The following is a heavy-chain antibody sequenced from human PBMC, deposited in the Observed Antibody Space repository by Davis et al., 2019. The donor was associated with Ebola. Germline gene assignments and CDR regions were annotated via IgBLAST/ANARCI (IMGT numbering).Heavy chain of an antibody. V-gene: IGHV3-23*01. Sequence: GESLKISCAASGFIFSSYAMSWVRQAPGKGLEWVSSISVRSITYHADSVKGRFTISRDNSKNTLYLQMNSLRAEDTAVYYCAKSPPLVVVAATLFDYWGQGTLVTVPS. CDR2: ISVRSIT. CDR3: AKSPPLVVVAATLFDY. D-gene: IGHD2-15*01. J-gene: IGHJ4*02. CDR1: GFIFSSYA.